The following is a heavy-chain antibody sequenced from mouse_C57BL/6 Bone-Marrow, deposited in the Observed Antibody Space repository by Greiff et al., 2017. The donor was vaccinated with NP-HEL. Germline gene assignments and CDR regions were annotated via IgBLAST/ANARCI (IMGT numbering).Heavy chain of an antibody. CDR3: VIPTFAY. J-gene: IGHJ3*01. D-gene: IGHD5-1-1*01. CDR1: GYTFTSYW. V-gene: IGHV1-7*01. Sequence: QVHVKQSGAELAKPGASVKLSCKASGYTFTSYWMHWVKQRPGQGLEWIGYINPSSGYTKYNQKFKDKATWTADKSSSTAYMQLSSLTYADSAVYYCVIPTFAYWGQGTLVTVSA. CDR2: INPSSGYT.